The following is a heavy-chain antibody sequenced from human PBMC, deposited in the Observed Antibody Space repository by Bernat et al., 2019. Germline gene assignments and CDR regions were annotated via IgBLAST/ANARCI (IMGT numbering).Heavy chain of an antibody. CDR2: IDSDGSRI. J-gene: IGHJ4*02. V-gene: IGHV3-74*01. Sequence: EVQLVESGGGLVQPGGSLRLSCAASGFTFSSYWMYWVRQAPGKGLVWVSGIDSDGSRITYADSVRGQFTFSRDNAKKTLYLQMNSVRAEDAAVYYCASYKGGATKDYWGQGTLVTVSS. CDR1: GFTFSSYW. CDR3: ASYKGGATKDY. D-gene: IGHD5-12*01.